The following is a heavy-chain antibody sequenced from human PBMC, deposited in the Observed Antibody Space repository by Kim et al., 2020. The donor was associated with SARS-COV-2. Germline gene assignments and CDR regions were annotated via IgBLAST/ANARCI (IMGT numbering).Heavy chain of an antibody. CDR3: ARHTGTGLYSGGYNYFDY. V-gene: IGHV4-39*01. Sequence: SETLSLTCTVSGGSISSSSYYWGWIRQPPGKGLEWIGSIYYSGCTYYNPSLKSRVTISRDTSKNQFSLKLSSVTAADTAVYYCARHTGTGLYSGGYNYFDYWGQRTLVTVSS. CDR2: IYYSGCT. CDR1: GGSISSSSYY. J-gene: IGHJ4*02. D-gene: IGHD1-26*01.